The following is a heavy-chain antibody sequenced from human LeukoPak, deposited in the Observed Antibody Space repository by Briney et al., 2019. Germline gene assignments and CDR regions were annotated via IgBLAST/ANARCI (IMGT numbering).Heavy chain of an antibody. CDR1: GFTFISYA. CDR2: ISGSGDIT. D-gene: IGHD3-16*01. J-gene: IGHJ4*02. V-gene: IGHV3-23*01. Sequence: GGSLRLSCAASGFTFISYAMTWVRQAPGKGLEWVSAISGSGDITYYAGSVKGRFTISRDNSKNTLFLQMDSLRVEDTAVHYCAKVTGGDMITYGGVDYWGQGTLVTVSS. CDR3: AKVTGGDMITYGGVDY.